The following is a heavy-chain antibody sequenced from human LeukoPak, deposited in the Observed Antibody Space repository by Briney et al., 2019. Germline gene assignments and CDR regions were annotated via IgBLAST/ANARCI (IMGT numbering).Heavy chain of an antibody. CDR3: ARDLFPHSSSWYWFDP. J-gene: IGHJ5*02. V-gene: IGHV1-2*02. Sequence: ASVKVSCKASGYSFTGYYIHWVRQAPGQGLEWMGWITPNSGGTKYAQKFQGRVTMTRDTSISTAYMELSSLRSDDTAVYFCARDLFPHSSSWYWFDPWGQGTLVTVSS. CDR2: ITPNSGGT. CDR1: GYSFTGYY. D-gene: IGHD6-13*01.